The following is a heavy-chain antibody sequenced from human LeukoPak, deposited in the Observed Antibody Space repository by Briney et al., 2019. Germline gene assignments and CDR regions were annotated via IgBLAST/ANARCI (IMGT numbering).Heavy chain of an antibody. CDR1: GCSISRGGYY. J-gene: IGHJ6*03. Sequence: TLSLTCTVSGCSISRGGYYWSWIRQHPEKGLEWIGYIYYSGSTYYNPSLKSRVTISVDTSKNQRSLKLSSVTAADTAVYYCAGGPTTLRGGFYYYMDVWGKGTTVTVSS. V-gene: IGHV4-31*03. CDR3: AGGPTTLRGGFYYYMDV. CDR2: IYYSGST. D-gene: IGHD4-11*01.